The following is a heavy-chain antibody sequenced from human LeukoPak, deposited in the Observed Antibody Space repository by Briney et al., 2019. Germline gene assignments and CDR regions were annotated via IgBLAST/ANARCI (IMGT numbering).Heavy chain of an antibody. D-gene: IGHD1-1*01. CDR1: GFTFSDYY. Sequence: GGSLRLSCAASGFTFSDYYMSWIRQAPGKGLEWVSYISSSGSTIYYADSVRGRFTISRDNSKNTLYVQMNSLRAEDTAVYYCAKVWNDAIYYFDYWGQGTLVTVSS. CDR3: AKVWNDAIYYFDY. V-gene: IGHV3-11*01. CDR2: ISSSGSTI. J-gene: IGHJ4*02.